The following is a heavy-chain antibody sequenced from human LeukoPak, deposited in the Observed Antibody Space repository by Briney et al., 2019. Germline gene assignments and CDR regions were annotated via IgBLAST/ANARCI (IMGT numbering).Heavy chain of an antibody. Sequence: PGGSLRLSCAASGFTFSNYWMHWVRQAPGKGLVWVSRIYTDGSSTNCADSVKGRFTISRDNAKNTLYLQMNSLRAEDTAVYYCARGASNRFDYWGQGTLVTVSS. V-gene: IGHV3-74*01. J-gene: IGHJ4*02. D-gene: IGHD1-14*01. CDR2: IYTDGSST. CDR3: ARGASNRFDY. CDR1: GFTFSNYW.